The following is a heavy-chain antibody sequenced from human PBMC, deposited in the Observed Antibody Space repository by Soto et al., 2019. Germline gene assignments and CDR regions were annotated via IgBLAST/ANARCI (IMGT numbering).Heavy chain of an antibody. V-gene: IGHV3-21*01. CDR3: ASSLGGSYSVGY. J-gene: IGHJ4*02. CDR2: ISSSSSYI. CDR1: GFTFSSYS. D-gene: IGHD1-26*01. Sequence: GGSLRLSCAASGFTFSSYSMNWVRQAPGKGLEWVSSISSSSSYIYYADSVKGRFTISRDNAKNSLYLQMNSLRAEDTAVYYWASSLGGSYSVGYWGQGTLVTVSS.